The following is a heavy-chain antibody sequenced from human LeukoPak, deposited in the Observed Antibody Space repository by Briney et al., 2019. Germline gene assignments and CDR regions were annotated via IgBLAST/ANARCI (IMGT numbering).Heavy chain of an antibody. D-gene: IGHD3-22*01. Sequence: SETLSLTCTVSGGSISSSSYYWGWIRQPPGKGLEWIGSIYYSGSTYYNPSLKSRVTISVDTSKNQFSLKLSSVTAADTAVYYCAGYASSGYYLGANQFDYWGQGTLVTVSS. CDR3: AGYASSGYYLGANQFDY. V-gene: IGHV4-39*07. CDR2: IYYSGST. J-gene: IGHJ4*02. CDR1: GGSISSSSYY.